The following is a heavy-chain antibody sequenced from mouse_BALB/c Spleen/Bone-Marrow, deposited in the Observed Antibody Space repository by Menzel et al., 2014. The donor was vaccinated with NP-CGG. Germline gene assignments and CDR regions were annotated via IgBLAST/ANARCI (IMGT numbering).Heavy chain of an antibody. Sequence: VQLQESGAELVKPGASVRLSCEASGYTFTNYWMHWVNQRPGQGLEWIGGINPTNGRSNYNEKIKSKATLTVDKSSSTAYMQLSSLTSEDSAVYYCARRVDYYGAMDYWGQGTSDTVSS. D-gene: IGHD1-1*01. CDR2: INPTNGRS. CDR1: GYTFTNYW. J-gene: IGHJ4*01. CDR3: ARRVDYYGAMDY. V-gene: IGHV1S81*02.